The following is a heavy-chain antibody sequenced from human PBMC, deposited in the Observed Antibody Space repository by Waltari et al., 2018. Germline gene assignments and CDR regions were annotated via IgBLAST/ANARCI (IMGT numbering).Heavy chain of an antibody. CDR3: ARAPDGDSYYYYMDV. CDR1: GFTFSSYS. Sequence: EVQLVESGGGLVKPGGSLRLSCAASGFTFSSYSMNWVRQAPGKGLEWVSSISSSSSYIYYADSVKGRFTISRDNAKNSLYLQMNSLRAEDTAVYYCARAPDGDSYYYYMDVWGKGTTVTVSS. D-gene: IGHD4-17*01. V-gene: IGHV3-21*01. J-gene: IGHJ6*03. CDR2: ISSSSSYI.